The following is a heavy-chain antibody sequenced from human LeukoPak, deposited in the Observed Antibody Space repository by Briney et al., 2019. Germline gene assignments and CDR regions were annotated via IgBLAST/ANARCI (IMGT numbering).Heavy chain of an antibody. Sequence: SGGSLRLSCAASGFTFSSYAMSWVRQAPGKGLEWVSAISGSGGSTYYADSVKGRFTISRDNSKNTLYLQMNSLRAEDTAVYYCARVLSLYDFWSGYYRDLAHYYYGMDVWGQGTTVTVSS. J-gene: IGHJ6*02. D-gene: IGHD3-3*01. V-gene: IGHV3-23*01. CDR1: GFTFSSYA. CDR2: ISGSGGST. CDR3: ARVLSLYDFWSGYYRDLAHYYYGMDV.